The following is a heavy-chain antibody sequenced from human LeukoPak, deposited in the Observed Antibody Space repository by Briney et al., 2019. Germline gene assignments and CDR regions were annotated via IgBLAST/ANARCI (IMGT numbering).Heavy chain of an antibody. D-gene: IGHD6-19*01. CDR2: INHSGST. V-gene: IGHV4-34*01. CDR1: GGSFSGYY. CDR3: ARVRGWYVVNLDY. Sequence: SETLSLTCAVYGGSFSGYYWSWIRQPPGKGLEWIGEINHSGSTNYNPSLKSRVTISVDTSKNQFSLKLSSVTAADTAVYYCARVRGWYVVNLDYWGQGTLVTVSS. J-gene: IGHJ4*02.